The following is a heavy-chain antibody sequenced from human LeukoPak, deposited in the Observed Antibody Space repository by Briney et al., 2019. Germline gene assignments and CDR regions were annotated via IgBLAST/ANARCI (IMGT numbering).Heavy chain of an antibody. V-gene: IGHV4-59*01. CDR3: ARGRYYGSDPMDV. D-gene: IGHD3-10*01. J-gene: IGHJ6*02. Sequence: SETLSLTCTVSGGSISSYYWSGIRQPPGKGLEWIGYIYYSGSTNYNPSLKSRVTISVDTSKNQFSLKLSSVTAADTAVYYCARGRYYGSDPMDVWGQGTTVTVSS. CDR2: IYYSGST. CDR1: GGSISSYY.